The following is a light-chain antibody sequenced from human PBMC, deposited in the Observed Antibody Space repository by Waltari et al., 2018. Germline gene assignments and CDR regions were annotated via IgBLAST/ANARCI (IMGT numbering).Light chain of an antibody. CDR1: SGSIASHY. Sequence: NFMLTQPHSLSESPGKTVTISCTRSSGSIASHYVQWFQQRPGSAPTTVIYDDNQRPAGVPDRFSGSIDTSSNSASLTISGLTTEDEADYYCQSYDSSSRVFGGGTKLTVL. V-gene: IGLV6-57*03. CDR3: QSYDSSSRV. J-gene: IGLJ3*02. CDR2: DDN.